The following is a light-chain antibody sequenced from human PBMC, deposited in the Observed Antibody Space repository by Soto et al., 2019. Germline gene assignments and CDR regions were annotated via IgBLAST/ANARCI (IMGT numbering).Light chain of an antibody. V-gene: IGKV1-5*01. CDR2: DAS. J-gene: IGKJ1*01. CDR3: QQYNSYSQGM. CDR1: QSISNW. Sequence: DIQMTQSPSTLSASVGDRVTITCRASQSISNWLAWYQQKPGKAPKLLIFDASSLQGGVPSRFSGSGSGTEFTLTISSLQPDDFATYHCQQYNSYSQGMFGQGTKVEIK.